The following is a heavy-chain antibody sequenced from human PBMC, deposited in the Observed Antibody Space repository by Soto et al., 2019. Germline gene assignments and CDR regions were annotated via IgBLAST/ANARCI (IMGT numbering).Heavy chain of an antibody. CDR3: AGLSVKGGVDV. CDR2: ISASGDTV. J-gene: IGHJ6*02. V-gene: IGHV3-48*03. Sequence: EVRLEESGGGFVQPGGALRLSCVFSGLTSSGIELNWVRQAAGKGLEWLSHISASGDTVDYIDSVRGRFTISRDNAKQSLFRQMSALRVEDTAVYYCAGLSVKGGVDVWGQGTTVTVSS. CDR1: GLTSSGIE.